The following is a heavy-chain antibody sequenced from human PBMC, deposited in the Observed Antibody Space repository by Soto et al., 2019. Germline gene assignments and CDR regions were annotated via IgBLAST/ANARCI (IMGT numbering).Heavy chain of an antibody. CDR1: GFTFSDFA. Sequence: GSLRLSCLASGFTFSDFAMTWVRHVPGRGLEWVASLDGAGGSTYYAESVRGRFSISRDNSQNTLFLQMKRLTVDDTAIYYCAAPRDEYGSGVSWFTYGMDIWGQGTTVTVSS. V-gene: IGHV3-23*01. CDR2: LDGAGGST. CDR3: AAPRDEYGSGVSWFTYGMDI. D-gene: IGHD3-10*01. J-gene: IGHJ6*02.